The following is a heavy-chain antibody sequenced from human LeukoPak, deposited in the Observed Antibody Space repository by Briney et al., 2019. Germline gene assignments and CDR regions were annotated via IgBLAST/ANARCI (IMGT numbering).Heavy chain of an antibody. CDR2: INAGNGNT. D-gene: IGHD3-10*01. J-gene: IGHJ4*02. CDR3: ARDRSYYGSGSALVY. V-gene: IGHV1-3*01. Sequence: GASVKVSCKASGYTFTSYAMHWVRQAPGQRLEWMGWINAGNGNTKYSQKFHGRVTITRDTSASTAYMELSSLRSEDTAVYYCARDRSYYGSGSALVYWGQGTLVTVSS. CDR1: GYTFTSYA.